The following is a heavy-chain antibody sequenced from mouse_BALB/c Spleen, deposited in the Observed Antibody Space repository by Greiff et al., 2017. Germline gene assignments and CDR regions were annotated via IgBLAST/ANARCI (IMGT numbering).Heavy chain of an antibody. D-gene: IGHD2-4*01. CDR2: IDPANGNT. CDR1: GFNIKDTY. Sequence: EVQLQESGAELVKPGASVKLSCTASGFNIKDTYMHWVKQRPEQGLEWIGRIDPANGNTKYDPKFQGKATITADTSSNTAYLQLSSLTSEDTAVYYCAKSTMNSYYAMDYWGQGTSVTVSS. CDR3: AKSTMNSYYAMDY. V-gene: IGHV14-3*02. J-gene: IGHJ4*01.